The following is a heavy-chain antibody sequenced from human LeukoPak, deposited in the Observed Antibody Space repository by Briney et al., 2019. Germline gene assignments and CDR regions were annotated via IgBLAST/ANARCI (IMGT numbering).Heavy chain of an antibody. D-gene: IGHD5-18*01. J-gene: IGHJ4*02. Sequence: SLRPSCAASGFSFDDYAMHWVRQAPGKGLGWGSGISWNSGNIGYADSVKGRFTIPRDNAKNYLYLQMNSLRAEDMALYYCAKGSYSYGSSPIDSWGQGALVTVPS. CDR3: AKGSYSYGSSPIDS. CDR2: ISWNSGNI. CDR1: GFSFDDYA. V-gene: IGHV3-9*03.